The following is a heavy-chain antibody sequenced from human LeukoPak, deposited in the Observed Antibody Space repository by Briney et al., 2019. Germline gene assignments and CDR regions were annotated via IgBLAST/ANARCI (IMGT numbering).Heavy chain of an antibody. CDR3: ARDDCSSTSCPRGDY. V-gene: IGHV1-46*01. J-gene: IGHJ4*02. CDR1: GYTFTSYY. Sequence: ASVKVSCKASGYTFTSYYMHWVRQAPGQGLEWMGIINPSGGSTSYAQKFQGRVTMTRDTSTSTVYMELSSLRSEDTAVYYCARDDCSSTSCPRGDYWGQGTLVTVSS. CDR2: INPSGGST. D-gene: IGHD2-2*01.